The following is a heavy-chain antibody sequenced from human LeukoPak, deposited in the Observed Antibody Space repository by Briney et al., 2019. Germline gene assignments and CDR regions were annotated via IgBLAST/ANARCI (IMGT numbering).Heavy chain of an antibody. V-gene: IGHV4-34*01. J-gene: IGHJ4*02. Sequence: ASETLSLTCAVYGGSFSGYYWSWIRQPPGKGLEWIGEINHSGSTNYNPSLKSRVTISVDTSKNQFSLKLSSVTAVDTAVYYCARGGYYYDSSGYYYPGTFDYWGQGTLVTVSP. CDR1: GGSFSGYY. CDR3: ARGGYYYDSSGYYYPGTFDY. CDR2: INHSGST. D-gene: IGHD3-22*01.